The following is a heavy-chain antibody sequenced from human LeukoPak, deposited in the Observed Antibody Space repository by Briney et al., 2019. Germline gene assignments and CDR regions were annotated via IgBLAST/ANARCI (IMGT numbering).Heavy chain of an antibody. J-gene: IGHJ6*02. V-gene: IGHV1-8*01. CDR3: ARHLWFGELKLFYGMDV. D-gene: IGHD3-10*01. Sequence: GASVKVSCKASGYTFTSYDINWVRQATGQGLEWMGWMNPNSGSTGYAQKFQGRVTMTRNTSISTAYMELSSLRSEDTAVYYCARHLWFGELKLFYGMDVWGQGTTVTVSS. CDR2: MNPNSGST. CDR1: GYTFTSYD.